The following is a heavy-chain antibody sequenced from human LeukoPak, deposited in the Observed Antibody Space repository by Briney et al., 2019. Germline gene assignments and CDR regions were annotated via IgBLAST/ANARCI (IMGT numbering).Heavy chain of an antibody. CDR3: ARDPAGGWYVGHYFDY. D-gene: IGHD6-19*01. Sequence: GRSLRLSCAASGFTFSDFAMHWVRQAPGKGLKWVALISHDGANVYYEDSVKGRFTISRDNSRNTLYLQMNSLRAEDTAVYYCARDPAGGWYVGHYFDYWGQGTLVTVSS. V-gene: IGHV3-30*03. CDR1: GFTFSDFA. J-gene: IGHJ4*02. CDR2: ISHDGANV.